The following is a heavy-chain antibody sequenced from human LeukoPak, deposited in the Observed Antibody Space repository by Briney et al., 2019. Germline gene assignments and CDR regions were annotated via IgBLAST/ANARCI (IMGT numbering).Heavy chain of an antibody. CDR3: ARGQGWNPEAVTNAFDI. Sequence: GGSLRLSCAASGFTFSSYGMHWVRQAPGKGLEWVAVISYDGSNKYYADSVKGRFTISRDNSKNTLYLQMNSLRAEDTAVYYCARGQGWNPEAVTNAFDIWGQGTMVTVSS. CDR2: ISYDGSNK. CDR1: GFTFSSYG. V-gene: IGHV3-30*03. J-gene: IGHJ3*02. D-gene: IGHD1-1*01.